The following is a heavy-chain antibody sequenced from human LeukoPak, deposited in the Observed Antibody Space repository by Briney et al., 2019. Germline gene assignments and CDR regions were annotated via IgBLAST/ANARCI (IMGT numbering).Heavy chain of an antibody. CDR3: ARAGYSGYYYYYYYMDV. CDR2: MNPNSGNT. V-gene: IGHV1-8*02. J-gene: IGHJ6*03. Sequence: ASVKVSCKASGYTFTGYYMHWVRQAPGQGLEWMGWMNPNSGNTGYAQKFQGRVTMTRNTSISTAYMELSSLRSEDTAVYYCARAGYSGYYYYYYYMDVWGKGTTVTISS. D-gene: IGHD1-26*01. CDR1: GYTFTGYY.